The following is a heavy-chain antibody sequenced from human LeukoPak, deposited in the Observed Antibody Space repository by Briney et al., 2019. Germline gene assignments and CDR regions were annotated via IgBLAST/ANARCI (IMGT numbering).Heavy chain of an antibody. CDR1: GFSLSTSGGG. Sequence: SGPTLVKPTQTLTLTCTFSGFSLSTSGGGVGWIRQPPGKALEWLALIYWDDDKRYSPSLKSRLTITKDTSKTQVVLTMTNMDPMDAATYSCALCGYTYDRAYYFDFWGQGTLVTVSS. CDR3: ALCGYTYDRAYYFDF. V-gene: IGHV2-5*02. CDR2: IYWDDDK. J-gene: IGHJ4*02. D-gene: IGHD5-18*01.